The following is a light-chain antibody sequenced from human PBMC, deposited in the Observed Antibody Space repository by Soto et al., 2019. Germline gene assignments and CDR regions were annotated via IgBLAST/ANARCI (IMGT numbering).Light chain of an antibody. Sequence: EIVMTQSPATLSVSPGERATLYCKASQRISSNLAWYLQKPGQPPRLLIYGASTRATGIPARFSGSGSGTEFTLTTSGLQSEDFALYYCQQYNIWPPYTFGQGTRLEIK. V-gene: IGKV3-15*01. J-gene: IGKJ5*01. CDR3: QQYNIWPPYT. CDR1: QRISSN. CDR2: GAS.